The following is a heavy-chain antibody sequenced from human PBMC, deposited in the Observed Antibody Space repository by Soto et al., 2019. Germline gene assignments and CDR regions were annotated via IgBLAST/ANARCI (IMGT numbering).Heavy chain of an antibody. CDR2: IYYSGNT. CDR3: ARGDYGDVFDY. CDR1: CGYISSGAYY. D-gene: IGHD4-17*01. V-gene: IGHV4-31*03. Sequence: SLTMSLTCTVACGYISSGAYYWSWIRQHPGKGLEWIGYIYYSGNTYYNPSLKSRVTISVDTSKNQFSLNLSSVTAADSAVYYCARGDYGDVFDYWGLGTLVTVSS. J-gene: IGHJ4*02.